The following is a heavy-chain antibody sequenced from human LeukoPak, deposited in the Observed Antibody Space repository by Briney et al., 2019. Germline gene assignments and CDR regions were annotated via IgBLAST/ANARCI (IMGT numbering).Heavy chain of an antibody. CDR2: IYPGDSDT. V-gene: IGHV5-51*01. CDR1: GYSFTSYW. J-gene: IGHJ4*02. D-gene: IGHD5-24*01. Sequence: GESLNIRCKGSGYSFTSYWIGWVRQMRGEGLEWMGIIYPGDSDTRYSPSFQGQVTISADKSISTAYLQWSSLKDSDTAMYYCAREMATIEAFDYWGQGTLVTVSS. CDR3: AREMATIEAFDY.